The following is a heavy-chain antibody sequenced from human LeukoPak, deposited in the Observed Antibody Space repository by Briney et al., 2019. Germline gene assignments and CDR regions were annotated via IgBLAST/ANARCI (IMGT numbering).Heavy chain of an antibody. CDR2: MSSSGGTI. D-gene: IGHD6-19*01. V-gene: IGHV3-11*04. Sequence: GGSLRLSCAASGFTFSDYYMNWIRQAAGKGREWISYMSSSGGTIYYADPVKGRFTISMDNAKNSLYLQMNSLRAEDTAVYYCAGYSSGWFGAFHIWGQGTMVTVSS. CDR1: GFTFSDYY. CDR3: AGYSSGWFGAFHI. J-gene: IGHJ3*02.